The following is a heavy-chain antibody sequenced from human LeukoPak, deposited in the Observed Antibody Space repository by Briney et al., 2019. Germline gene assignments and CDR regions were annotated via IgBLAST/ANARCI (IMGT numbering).Heavy chain of an antibody. CDR3: ARDRGYYYGSGSYYLDY. CDR2: IIPILGIA. J-gene: IGHJ4*02. CDR1: GYTFTSYD. V-gene: IGHV1-69*04. D-gene: IGHD3-10*01. Sequence: ASVKVSCKASGYTFTSYDINWVRQAPGQGLEWMGRIIPILGIANYAQKFQGRVTITADRSTSTAYMELTSLRSEDTALYYCARDRGYYYGSGSYYLDYWGQGTLVTVSS.